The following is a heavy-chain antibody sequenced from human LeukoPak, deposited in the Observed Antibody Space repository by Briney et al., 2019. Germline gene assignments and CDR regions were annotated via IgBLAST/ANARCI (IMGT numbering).Heavy chain of an antibody. CDR3: ARPIGSYYVGFDY. V-gene: IGHV4-34*01. D-gene: IGHD1-26*01. CDR2: INHSGST. J-gene: IGHJ4*02. CDR1: GGSFSGYY. Sequence: SETLSLTCAVYGGSFSGYYWSWIRQPPGKGLEWIGEINHSGSTNYNPSLKSRVTISVDTSKNQFSLKLSSVTAADTAVYYCARPIGSYYVGFDYWGQGTLVTVSS.